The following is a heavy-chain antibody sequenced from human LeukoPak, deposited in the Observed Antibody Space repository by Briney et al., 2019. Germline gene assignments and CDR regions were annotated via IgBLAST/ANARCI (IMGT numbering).Heavy chain of an antibody. Sequence: PGGSLRLSCAASGFTFSSYTMNWVRQPPGKGLEWVLNIGTSGTTIYYADSVKGRFTISRDNAKNSLYLQMNSLRAEDTAVYYCAREAYYDILTGYALGYMDVWGKGTTVTVSS. D-gene: IGHD3-9*01. V-gene: IGHV3-48*01. CDR3: AREAYYDILTGYALGYMDV. J-gene: IGHJ6*03. CDR1: GFTFSSYT. CDR2: IGTSGTTI.